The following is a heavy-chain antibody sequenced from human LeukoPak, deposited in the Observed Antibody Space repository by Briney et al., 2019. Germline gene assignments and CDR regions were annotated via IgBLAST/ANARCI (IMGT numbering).Heavy chain of an antibody. V-gene: IGHV4-31*03. CDR1: GGSISSGGYY. Sequence: PSQTLSLTCTVSGGSISSGGYYWSWIRQHPGKGLEWIGYIYYSGSTNYNPSLKSRVTISVDTSKNQFSLKLSSVTAADTAVYYCARDPHTPQYYYGSGSYYNGDNWFDPWGQGTLVTVSS. D-gene: IGHD3-10*01. J-gene: IGHJ5*02. CDR3: ARDPHTPQYYYGSGSYYNGDNWFDP. CDR2: IYYSGST.